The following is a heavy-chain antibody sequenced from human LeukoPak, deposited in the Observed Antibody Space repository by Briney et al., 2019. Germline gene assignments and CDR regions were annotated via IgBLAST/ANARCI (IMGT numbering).Heavy chain of an antibody. CDR2: ISSPSSTI. D-gene: IGHD4-23*01. Sequence: GGSLRLSCAASGFTFSSYSMNWVRQAPGKGLEWVSYISSPSSTIYYADSVKGRFTISRDNAKSSLYLQMNSLRAEDTAVYYCARVHTVVTPFDSWGRGTLVTVSS. V-gene: IGHV3-48*01. CDR1: GFTFSSYS. J-gene: IGHJ4*02. CDR3: ARVHTVVTPFDS.